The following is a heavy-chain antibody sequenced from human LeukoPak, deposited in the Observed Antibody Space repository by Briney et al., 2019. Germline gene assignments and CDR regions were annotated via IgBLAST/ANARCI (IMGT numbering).Heavy chain of an antibody. J-gene: IGHJ2*01. D-gene: IGHD3-22*01. CDR3: ARDQPPTKYYYDSSGYYPGAGDWYFDL. CDR2: ISAYNGNT. Sequence: VASVKVSCKASGYTFTDYYMHWVRQAPGQGLEWMGWISAYNGNTNYAQKLQGRVTMTTDTSTSTAYMELRSLRSDDTAVYYCARDQPPTKYYYDSSGYYPGAGDWYFDLWGRGTLVTVSS. V-gene: IGHV1-18*04. CDR1: GYTFTDYY.